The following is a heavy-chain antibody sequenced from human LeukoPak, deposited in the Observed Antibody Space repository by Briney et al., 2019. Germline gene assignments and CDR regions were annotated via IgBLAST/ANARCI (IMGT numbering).Heavy chain of an antibody. Sequence: GESLKISCKGSGYRFTSYWIAWVRQLPGKGLEWMGIIYPGDSDSRYSPSFQGRVTMSVDKSINTAYLQWSSLKALDTAMYYCAIESSGWYHWGQGTLVTVSS. CDR1: GYRFTSYW. CDR2: IYPGDSDS. V-gene: IGHV5-51*01. CDR3: AIESSGWYH. D-gene: IGHD6-19*01. J-gene: IGHJ5*02.